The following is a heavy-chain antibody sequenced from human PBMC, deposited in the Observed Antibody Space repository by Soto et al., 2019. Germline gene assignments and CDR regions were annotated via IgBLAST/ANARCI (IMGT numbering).Heavy chain of an antibody. Sequence: ASVKVSCKASGYTFTSYGISWVRQAPGQGLEWVGWISVYNANTNYAQKLQDRVTMTTDTSTSTAYMELRSLRSDDTAVYYCARGLGGGSYYWFDPWGQGTLVTVSS. CDR1: GYTFTSYG. J-gene: IGHJ5*02. V-gene: IGHV1-18*01. CDR2: ISVYNANT. D-gene: IGHD1-26*01. CDR3: ARGLGGGSYYWFDP.